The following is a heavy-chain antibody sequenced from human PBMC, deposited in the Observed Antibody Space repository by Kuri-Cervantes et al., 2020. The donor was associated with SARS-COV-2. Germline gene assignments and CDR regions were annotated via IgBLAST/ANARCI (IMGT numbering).Heavy chain of an antibody. V-gene: IGHV5-51*01. CDR3: ASSRGSCENDAFDI. D-gene: IGHD2-2*01. CDR1: GYSFTSYW. J-gene: IGHJ3*02. CDR2: IYPGDSDT. Sequence: KVSCRGSGYSFTSYWIGWVRQMPGKGLEWMGIIYPGDSDTRYSPSFQGQVTISADKSISTAYLQWSSLKASDTAMYYCASSRGSCENDAFDIWGQGTMVTVSS.